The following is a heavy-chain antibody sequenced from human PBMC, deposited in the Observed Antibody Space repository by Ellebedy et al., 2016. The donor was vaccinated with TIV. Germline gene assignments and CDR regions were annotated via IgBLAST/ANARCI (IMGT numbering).Heavy chain of an antibody. CDR2: ISWNSGSI. D-gene: IGHD6-19*01. J-gene: IGHJ6*02. Sequence: SLKISXAASGFTFSSYAMHWVRQAPGKGLEWVSGISWNSGSIGYADSVKGRFTISRDNAKNSLYLQMNSLRAEDTALYYCAKEERGIAVAGHYYYYGMDVWGQGTTVTVSS. CDR1: GFTFSSYA. V-gene: IGHV3-9*01. CDR3: AKEERGIAVAGHYYYYGMDV.